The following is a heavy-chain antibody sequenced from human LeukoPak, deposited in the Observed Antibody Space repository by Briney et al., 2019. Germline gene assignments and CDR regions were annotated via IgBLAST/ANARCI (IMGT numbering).Heavy chain of an antibody. Sequence: ASVKVSCKASGYTFTGYYMHWVRQAPGQGLEWMGWINPNSGGTNYAQKFQGRVTMTRDTSISTAYMVLSRLRSDDTAVYYCATPVLRFLEWVDSYWGQGTLVTVSS. CDR3: ATPVLRFLEWVDSY. D-gene: IGHD3-3*01. J-gene: IGHJ4*02. CDR1: GYTFTGYY. V-gene: IGHV1-2*02. CDR2: INPNSGGT.